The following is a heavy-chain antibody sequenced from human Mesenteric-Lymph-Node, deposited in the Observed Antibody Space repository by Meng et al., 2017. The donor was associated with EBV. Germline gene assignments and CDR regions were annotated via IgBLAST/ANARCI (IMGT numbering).Heavy chain of an antibody. CDR2: IYWDDDK. D-gene: IGHD3-22*01. J-gene: IGHJ5*02. Sequence: QVTLKESGPPLVKPTQPPTLTCSFSGFSLSTSGVGVGWIRQPPGKALEWLALIYWDDDKRYSPSLKSRLTITKDTSKNQVVLTMTNMDPVDTATYYCARAVVVITGDWFDPWGQGTLVTVSS. CDR1: GFSLSTSGVG. V-gene: IGHV2-5*02. CDR3: ARAVVVITGDWFDP.